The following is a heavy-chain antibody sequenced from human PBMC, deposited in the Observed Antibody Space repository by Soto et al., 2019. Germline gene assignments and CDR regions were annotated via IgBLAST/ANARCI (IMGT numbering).Heavy chain of an antibody. J-gene: IGHJ4*02. CDR1: GFTFSNAW. V-gene: IGHV3-15*01. D-gene: IGHD6-19*01. CDR2: IKSKTDGGTT. CDR3: TTDVYGSSGLFGIFGY. Sequence: EVQLVESGGGLVKPGGSLRLSCAASGFTFSNAWMSWVRQAPGKGLEWVGRIKSKTDGGTTDYAAPVKGRFTISRDNSQNSLYLQMNSLKTEDTAVYHCTTDVYGSSGLFGIFGYCGQGTLVTVSS.